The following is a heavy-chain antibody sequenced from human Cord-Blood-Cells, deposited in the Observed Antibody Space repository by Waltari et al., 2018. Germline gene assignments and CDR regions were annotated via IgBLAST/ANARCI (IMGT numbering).Heavy chain of an antibody. J-gene: IGHJ6*02. D-gene: IGHD6-13*01. CDR3: ARGPQQHYYYYGMDV. CDR1: GGSFSGYY. V-gene: IGHV4-34*01. Sequence: QVQLQQWGAGLLKPSETLSLTCAVYGGSFSGYYWSWIRHPPGKGLEWIGEINHSGSSSCNPSLKSRVTISVDTSKNQFSLKLSSVTAADTAVYYCARGPQQHYYYYGMDVWGQGTTVTVSS. CDR2: INHSGSS.